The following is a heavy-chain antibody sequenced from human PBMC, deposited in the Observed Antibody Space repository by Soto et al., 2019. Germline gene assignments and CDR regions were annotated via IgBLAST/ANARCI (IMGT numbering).Heavy chain of an antibody. CDR2: INWNGGST. J-gene: IGHJ3*02. Sequence: EVQLVESGGGVVRPGGSLRLSCAASGFTFDDYGMSWVRQAPEKGLEWVSGINWNGGSTGYADSVKGRFTISRDNAKNSLYLQMNSLRAEDTALYYCARGRPGSGWYVSSFAFDIWGQGTMVTVSS. CDR1: GFTFDDYG. D-gene: IGHD6-19*01. CDR3: ARGRPGSGWYVSSFAFDI. V-gene: IGHV3-20*04.